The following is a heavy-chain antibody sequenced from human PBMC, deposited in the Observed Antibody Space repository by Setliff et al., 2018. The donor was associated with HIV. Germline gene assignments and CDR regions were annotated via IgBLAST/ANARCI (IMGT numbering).Heavy chain of an antibody. CDR3: ARATAFYYDNRADNWFDP. Sequence: PGESLKISCKGSGYSFTYYWIAWVRQMPGKGLEWMGIIYPGDSDARYSPSFQGQVSISADKSINTAYLQWSSLRPEDTAVYYCARATAFYYDNRADNWFDPWGQGTLVTVSS. J-gene: IGHJ5*02. V-gene: IGHV5-51*01. D-gene: IGHD3-22*01. CDR1: GYSFTYYW. CDR2: IYPGDSDA.